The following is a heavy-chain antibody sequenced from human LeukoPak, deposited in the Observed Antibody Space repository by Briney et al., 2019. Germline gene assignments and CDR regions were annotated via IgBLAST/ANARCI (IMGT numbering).Heavy chain of an antibody. CDR1: GFTFSSYW. CDR3: ARDRDDSSGYYLDY. CDR2: VNSDGSST. D-gene: IGHD3-22*01. Sequence: QPGGSLRLSCAASGFTFSSYWMHWVRQAPGKGLVWVSRVNSDGSSTTSADSVKGRFTISRDNAKNTLYLQMNSLRAEDTAAYYCARDRDDSSGYYLDYWGQGTLVTVSS. V-gene: IGHV3-74*01. J-gene: IGHJ4*02.